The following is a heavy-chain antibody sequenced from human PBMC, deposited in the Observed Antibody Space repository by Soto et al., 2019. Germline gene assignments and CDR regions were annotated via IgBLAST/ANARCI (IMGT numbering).Heavy chain of an antibody. V-gene: IGHV1-69*02. CDR2: IIPILGIA. D-gene: IGHD6-6*01. CDR1: GGTFSSYT. J-gene: IGHJ5*02. CDR3: TKSSSSPDWFDP. Sequence: QVQLVQSGAEVKKPGSSVKVSCKASGGTFSSYTISWVRQAPGQGLEWMGRIIPILGIANYAQKFQGRVTVTADKSTSTAYMEVSSLRSEDTAVYYCTKSSSSPDWFDPWGQGTLVTVSS.